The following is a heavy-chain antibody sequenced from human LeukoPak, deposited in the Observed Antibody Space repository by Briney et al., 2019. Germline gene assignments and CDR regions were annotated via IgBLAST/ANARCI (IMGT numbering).Heavy chain of an antibody. CDR1: GFTFSTYS. CDR3: ARDLYSSLDY. J-gene: IGHJ4*02. CDR2: ISSSSGPI. D-gene: IGHD3-22*01. Sequence: GGSLRLSCAASGFTFSTYSMTWVRQAPGKGLEWLSYISSSSGPIYYADSLKGRFTVSRDNAKNSVYLQMNSLRVDDTAVYYCARDLYSSLDYWGQGTLVTVSS. V-gene: IGHV3-48*04.